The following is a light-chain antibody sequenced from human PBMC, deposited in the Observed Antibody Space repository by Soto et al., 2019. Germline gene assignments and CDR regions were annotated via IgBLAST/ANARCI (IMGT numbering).Light chain of an antibody. CDR3: QQYNSYWRT. J-gene: IGKJ1*01. V-gene: IGKV1-5*01. CDR1: QSISSW. Sequence: DIQMTQSPSTLSASVGDRVTITCRASQSISSWLAWYQQKPGKAPKLLIYDASSLESGVPSRFSGSGSGTEFTLTISSLQPDDFETYYCQQYNSYWRTFGQGTKVDTK. CDR2: DAS.